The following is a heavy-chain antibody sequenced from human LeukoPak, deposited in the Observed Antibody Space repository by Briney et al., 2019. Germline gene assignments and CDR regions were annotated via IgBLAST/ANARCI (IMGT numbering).Heavy chain of an antibody. D-gene: IGHD2/OR15-2a*01. CDR2: IYPGDSDT. CDR1: GYSFANYW. CDR3: ASGTLSDYYYMDV. V-gene: IGHV5-51*01. J-gene: IGHJ6*03. Sequence: GESLKISCKGSGYSFANYWIGWVRQMPGKGLEWMGIIYPGDSDTRYSPSFHGQVTISADKSISTAYPQWSSLKASDTAVYYCASGTLSDYYYMDVWGKGTTVTVSS.